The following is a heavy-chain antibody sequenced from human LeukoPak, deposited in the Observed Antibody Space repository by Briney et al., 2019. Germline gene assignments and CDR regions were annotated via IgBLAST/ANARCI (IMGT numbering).Heavy chain of an antibody. J-gene: IGHJ6*03. D-gene: IGHD2-2*01. V-gene: IGHV1-2*02. CDR2: INSKSGGT. CDR1: GYTFTDYY. CDR3: ARGAYCSSISCLGGHPGYYYYMDV. Sequence: GASVKVSCKASGYTFTDYYMHWVRQAPGQGLEWMGWINSKSGGTNYAQRFQGRVTMTRDTSIRTGYMELSRLRSDDTAIYYCARGAYCSSISCLGGHPGYYYYMDVWGKGTTVTVSS.